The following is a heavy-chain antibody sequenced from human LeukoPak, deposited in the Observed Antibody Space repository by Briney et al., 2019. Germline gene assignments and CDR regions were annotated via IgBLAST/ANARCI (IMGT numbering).Heavy chain of an antibody. CDR2: LNTDGSIR. J-gene: IGHJ3*02. Sequence: GGSLRLSCAASRFTFTSYWMNWVRQAPGKGLVWVSRLNTDGSIRSYADSVKGRFTISRDNAKNTLYLQMNSLTAEDTAVYYCATIRLPGDAFDIWGQGTMVTVSS. V-gene: IGHV3-74*01. CDR1: RFTFTSYW. CDR3: ATIRLPGDAFDI.